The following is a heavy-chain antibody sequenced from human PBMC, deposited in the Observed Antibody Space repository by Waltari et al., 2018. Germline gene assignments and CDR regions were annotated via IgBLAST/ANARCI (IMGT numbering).Heavy chain of an antibody. CDR3: VRDRPTGEVDQ. CDR1: GYSVTGGFY. D-gene: IGHD7-27*01. Sequence: QVQLQESGPGLVKPSETLSLTCSVPGYSVTGGFYWGWIRQAPGKGLEWIANIYYSETTYYNPSLRSRVTISVDTSKNQFSLKLTSLTAADTAVYYCVRDRPTGEVDQWGPGTLVTVSS. V-gene: IGHV4-38-2*02. J-gene: IGHJ4*02. CDR2: IYYSETT.